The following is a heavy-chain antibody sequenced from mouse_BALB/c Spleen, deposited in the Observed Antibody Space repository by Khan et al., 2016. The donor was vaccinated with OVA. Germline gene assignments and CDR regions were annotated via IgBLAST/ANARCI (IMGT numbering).Heavy chain of an antibody. CDR1: GFSLTSYG. CDR2: IWSGGST. J-gene: IGHJ3*01. Sequence: QVQLQQSGPGLVQPSQSLSITCTVSGFSLTSYGVHWVRQSPGKGLEWLGVIWSGGSTDYNAAFISRLSISKDNSKSQVFFKMNSLQANDTALYYCARRGYYYGRGAWFPYWGQGTLVTVSA. D-gene: IGHD1-1*01. V-gene: IGHV2-2*02. CDR3: ARRGYYYGRGAWFPY.